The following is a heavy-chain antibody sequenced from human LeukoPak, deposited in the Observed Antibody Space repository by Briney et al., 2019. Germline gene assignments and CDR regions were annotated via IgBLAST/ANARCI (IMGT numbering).Heavy chain of an antibody. J-gene: IGHJ4*02. D-gene: IGHD5-18*01. CDR1: GYSFTTYT. CDR2: VYPDDSAT. CDR3: ERKSDTKGPDY. Sequence: GESLQISSKASGYSFTTYTIGSVRRLPGKGLEWMGIVYPDDSATSYSPSFEGQVTFSVDTSINTPYPQWNSLTATDSDLYYCERKSDTKGPDYWGQGTLVTVSS. V-gene: IGHV5-51*01.